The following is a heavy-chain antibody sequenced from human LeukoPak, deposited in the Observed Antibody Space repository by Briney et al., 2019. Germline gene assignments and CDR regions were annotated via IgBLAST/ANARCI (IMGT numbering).Heavy chain of an antibody. CDR1: GFTFSTYW. D-gene: IGHD5-18*01. J-gene: IGHJ4*02. CDR2: IKQDRSEK. Sequence: GGSLRLSCTASGFTFSTYWMSWVRQAPGKGLEWVAHIKQDRSEKYYVDSVKGRFTIARDNAKNSLYLQMNSLRAEDTAVYYCARDPSRGYNYGYGDYWGQGTLVIVSS. CDR3: ARDPSRGYNYGYGDY. V-gene: IGHV3-7*01.